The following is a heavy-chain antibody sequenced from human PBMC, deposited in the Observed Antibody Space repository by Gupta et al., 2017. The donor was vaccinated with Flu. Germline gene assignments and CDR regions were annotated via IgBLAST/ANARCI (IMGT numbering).Heavy chain of an antibody. D-gene: IGHD2/OR15-2a*01. CDR2: INPNSGGT. CDR1: GYTFTALY. CDR3: ALFRSEYDGWDV. V-gene: IGHV1-2*02. Sequence: QLQLVQSGAELKKPGASVTVSCRTSGYTFTALYLHWVRQAPGRGLEWMGWINPNSGGTNYAQKFQGRVTMTRETSITTAYMKLSRLTYDDRAIYYCALFRSEYDGWDVWGQGTTVIVSS. J-gene: IGHJ6*01.